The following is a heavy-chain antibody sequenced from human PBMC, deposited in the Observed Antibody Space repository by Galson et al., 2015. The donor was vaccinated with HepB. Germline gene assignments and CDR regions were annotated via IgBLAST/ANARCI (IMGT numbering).Heavy chain of an antibody. D-gene: IGHD3-16*01. V-gene: IGHV1-2*06. J-gene: IGHJ4*02. CDR3: ARSQEWVISFGGLDY. Sequence: SVKVSCKASGYNFTDYYIHWVRQAPGQGLEWMGRINPNSGGTSYAQKFQGRVTMTRDTSITTAYMELSRLRSDDTAVYYCARSQEWVISFGGLDYWGQGTLVTVSS. CDR1: GYNFTDYY. CDR2: INPNSGGT.